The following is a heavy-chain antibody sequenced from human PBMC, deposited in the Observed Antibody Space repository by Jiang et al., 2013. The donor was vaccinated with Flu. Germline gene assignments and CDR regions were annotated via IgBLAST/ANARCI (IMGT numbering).Heavy chain of an antibody. J-gene: IGHJ4*02. D-gene: IGHD2-15*01. CDR1: GFTFSSYA. CDR2: ISGSGGST. Sequence: GFTFSSYAMSWVRQAPGKGLEWVSAISGSGGSTYYADSVKGRFTISRDNSKNTLYLQMNSLRAEDTAVYYCAKELVVVAAPTLGYWGQGTLVTVSS. CDR3: AKELVVVAAPTLGY. V-gene: IGHV3-23*01.